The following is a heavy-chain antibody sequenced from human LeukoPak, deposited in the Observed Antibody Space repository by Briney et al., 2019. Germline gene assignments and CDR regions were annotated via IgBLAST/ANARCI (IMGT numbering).Heavy chain of an antibody. D-gene: IGHD2-2*01. V-gene: IGHV4-39*01. Sequence: PSETLSLTCTVSGGSISSSSYYWGWIRRPPGKGLEWIGSIYYSGSTYYNPSLKSRVTISVDTSKNQFSLKLSSVTAADTAVYYCARHSTRYCSSTSCYGDWFDPWGQGTLVTVSS. CDR3: ARHSTRYCSSTSCYGDWFDP. J-gene: IGHJ5*02. CDR1: GGSISSSSYY. CDR2: IYYSGST.